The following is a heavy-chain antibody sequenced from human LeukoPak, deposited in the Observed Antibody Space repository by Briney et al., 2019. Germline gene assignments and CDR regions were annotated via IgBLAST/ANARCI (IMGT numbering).Heavy chain of an antibody. J-gene: IGHJ4*02. CDR3: ARALYDSSGYLDY. CDR2: INWNGNYI. Sequence: GGSLRLSCAASGFTFDDYDMSWVRQAPGKGLEWVSNINWNGNYIGYAESVKGRFTISRDNAKNSLYLQMNSLRAEDTAVYYCARALYDSSGYLDYWGQGTLVTVSS. D-gene: IGHD3-22*01. CDR1: GFTFDDYD. V-gene: IGHV3-20*04.